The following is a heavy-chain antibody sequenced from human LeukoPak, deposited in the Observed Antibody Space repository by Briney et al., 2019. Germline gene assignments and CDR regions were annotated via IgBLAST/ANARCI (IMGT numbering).Heavy chain of an antibody. Sequence: GGSLRLSCAASGFTFSDYAMSWVRQAPGKGLEWLSVISGGSSGSTYYADSVTDWFTVSRDNSKNTGDLQMNNLRVDDTAIYYCARSGYYDFWSGYYPLDYWGQGTLVTVSS. J-gene: IGHJ4*02. D-gene: IGHD3-3*01. CDR2: ISGGSSGST. CDR3: ARSGYYDFWSGYYPLDY. CDR1: GFTFSDYA. V-gene: IGHV3-23*01.